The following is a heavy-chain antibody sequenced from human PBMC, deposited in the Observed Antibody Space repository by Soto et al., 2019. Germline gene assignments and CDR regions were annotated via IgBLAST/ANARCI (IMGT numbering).Heavy chain of an antibody. V-gene: IGHV1-2*02. CDR1: GYTFTGYY. CDR3: ARYYYGSGSYYNPTYYYYYGMDV. CDR2: INPNSGVT. Sequence: QVQLVQSGAEVKKPGASVKVSCKASGYTFTGYYMHWVRQAPGQGLEWMGWINPNSGVTNYAQKFQGRVTMTRDTSINTAYMELSRLRSDETDVYYCARYYYGSGSYYNPTYYYYYGMDVWGQGTTVTVSS. D-gene: IGHD3-10*01. J-gene: IGHJ6*02.